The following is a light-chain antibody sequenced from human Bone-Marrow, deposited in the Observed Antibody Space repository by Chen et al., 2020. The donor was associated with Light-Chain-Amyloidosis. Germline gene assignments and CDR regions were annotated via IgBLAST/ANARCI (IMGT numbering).Light chain of an antibody. Sequence: SYVLTQPPSVTAAPGQTARITCGGNNIGRESVHWYQQKPGQAPVLVVYDDNARPSGIPERFSGSNSENTATLTISRVEAGDEADYSCQVWDSSSDHPVFGGGTKLTVL. CDR2: DDN. CDR3: QVWDSSSDHPV. CDR1: NIGRES. V-gene: IGLV3-21*02. J-gene: IGLJ3*02.